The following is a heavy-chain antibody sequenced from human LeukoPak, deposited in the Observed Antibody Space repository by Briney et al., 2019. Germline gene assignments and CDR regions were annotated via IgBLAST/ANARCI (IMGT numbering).Heavy chain of an antibody. V-gene: IGHV4-4*08. D-gene: IGHD5-18*01. CDR1: GVSASNYY. CDR3: ARESSVLHGDTAPLDI. Sequence: SETLSLTCSVSGVSASNYYWTWIRHPPGKGLEWRGNIFNGGITNYSPSLKARITISLDTSKHQFSLNLSSVTAADPATYYCARESSVLHGDTAPLDIWGQGTMVTVSS. CDR2: IFNGGIT. J-gene: IGHJ3*02.